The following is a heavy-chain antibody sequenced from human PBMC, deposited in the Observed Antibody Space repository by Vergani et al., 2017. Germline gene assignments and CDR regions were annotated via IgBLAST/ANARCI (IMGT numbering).Heavy chain of an antibody. CDR3: ARHASHDYSSSRLRGLVDP. J-gene: IGHJ5*02. CDR2: IYPGDSDT. V-gene: IGHV5-51*01. D-gene: IGHD6-13*01. Sequence: EVQLVQSGAEVKKPGESLKISCKGSGYSFTSYWIGWVRQMPGKGLEWMGIIYPGDSDTRYSPSFQGQVTISADKSISTAYLQWSSLKASDTAMYYCARHASHDYSSSRLRGLVDPWERGTLVTVSA. CDR1: GYSFTSYW.